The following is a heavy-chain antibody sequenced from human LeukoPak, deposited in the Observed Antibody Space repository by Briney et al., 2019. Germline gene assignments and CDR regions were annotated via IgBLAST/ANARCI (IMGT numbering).Heavy chain of an antibody. J-gene: IGHJ1*01. CDR2: ISSSSSYI. Sequence: PGGSLRLSCAASGFTFSSYSMKWVRQAPGKGLEWVSSISSSSSYIYYADSVKGRFTISRDNAKNSLYLQMNSLRAEDTAVYYCALMGYGATGYFQHWGQGTLVTVSS. CDR1: GFTFSSYS. V-gene: IGHV3-21*01. CDR3: ALMGYGATGYFQH. D-gene: IGHD4-17*01.